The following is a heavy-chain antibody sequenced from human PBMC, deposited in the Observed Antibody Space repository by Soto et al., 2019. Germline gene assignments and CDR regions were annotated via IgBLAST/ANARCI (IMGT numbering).Heavy chain of an antibody. CDR2: IIPISGTA. CDR3: ASRLDRTACGGDCTPGYYYGMDV. D-gene: IGHD2-21*02. Sequence: QVQLVQSGAEVKKPGSSVKVSCEASGGTFSSYAISWVRQAPGQGLEWMGGIIPISGTANYAQKFQGRVTITADKTTSTAYMELSRLRSEDTAVYYCASRLDRTACGGDCTPGYYYGMDVWGQGTTVTVSS. V-gene: IGHV1-69*06. J-gene: IGHJ6*02. CDR1: GGTFSSYA.